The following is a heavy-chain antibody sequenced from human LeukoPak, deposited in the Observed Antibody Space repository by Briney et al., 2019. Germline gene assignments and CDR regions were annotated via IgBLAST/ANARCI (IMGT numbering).Heavy chain of an antibody. CDR2: IYYSGST. Sequence: SETLSLTCTVSGGSISSSSSYWGWIRQPPGKGLEWIGSIYYSGSTYYNPSLKSRVTISVDTSKNQFSLKLSSVTAADTAVYYCARRGYSSCWFDPWGQGTLVTVSS. J-gene: IGHJ5*02. V-gene: IGHV4-39*01. D-gene: IGHD6-6*01. CDR1: GGSISSSSSY. CDR3: ARRGYSSCWFDP.